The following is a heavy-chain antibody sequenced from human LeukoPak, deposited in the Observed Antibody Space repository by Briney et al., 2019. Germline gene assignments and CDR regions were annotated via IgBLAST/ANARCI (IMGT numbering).Heavy chain of an antibody. J-gene: IGHJ4*01. Sequence: AGGSLRLSCAASGFTFRRYWMSWVRQAPGKGLEWVANIKQDGSEKTYADSVRGRFTIFRDNAEDSVYLQMNSMRAEDSAIYYCAREGFYFFDFWGQGTLVTVSS. CDR2: IKQDGSEK. CDR1: GFTFRRYW. CDR3: AREGFYFFDF. V-gene: IGHV3-7*01.